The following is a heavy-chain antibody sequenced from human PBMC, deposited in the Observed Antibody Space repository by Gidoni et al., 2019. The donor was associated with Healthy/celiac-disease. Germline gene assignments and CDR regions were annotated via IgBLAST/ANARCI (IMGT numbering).Heavy chain of an antibody. CDR3: AREGRATIHCRAQGYCNWFDP. J-gene: IGHJ5*02. D-gene: IGHD5-12*01. CDR1: GFTFSSYS. Sequence: EVQLVESGGGLVQPGGSLRLSCAASGFTFSSYSMNWVRQAPGKGLELVSYISSSSSTIYYADSVKGRFTISRDNAKNSLYLQMNSLRDEDTAVYYCAREGRATIHCRAQGYCNWFDPWGQGTLVTVSS. V-gene: IGHV3-48*02. CDR2: ISSSSSTI.